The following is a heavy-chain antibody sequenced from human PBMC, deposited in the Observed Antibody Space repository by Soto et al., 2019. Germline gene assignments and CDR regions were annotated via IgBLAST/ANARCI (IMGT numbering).Heavy chain of an antibody. J-gene: IGHJ6*02. Sequence: GASVKVSCKASGGTFSSYAISWVRQAPGQGLEWMGGIIPIFGTANYAQKFQGRVTTTADKSTSTAYMELSSLRSEDTAVYYCARGRPFDYDFWSGYSTFPGAYYYYGMDVWGQGTTVTVSS. CDR3: ARGRPFDYDFWSGYSTFPGAYYYYGMDV. D-gene: IGHD3-3*01. V-gene: IGHV1-69*06. CDR2: IIPIFGTA. CDR1: GGTFSSYA.